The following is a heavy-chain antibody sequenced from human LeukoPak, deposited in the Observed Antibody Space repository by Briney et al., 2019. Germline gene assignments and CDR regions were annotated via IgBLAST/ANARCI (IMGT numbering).Heavy chain of an antibody. CDR1: GFTFSSYW. CDR3: ARDADLGATITGAFDI. J-gene: IGHJ3*02. V-gene: IGHV3-7*01. D-gene: IGHD5-24*01. CDR2: IKQDGSEK. Sequence: QPGGSLRLSCAASGFTFSSYWMSWVRQAPGKGLEWVANIKQDGSEKYYVDSVKGPFTVSRDNAKKSLYLQMNSLRGEDTAVYYCARDADLGATITGAFDIWGQGTVVTVSS.